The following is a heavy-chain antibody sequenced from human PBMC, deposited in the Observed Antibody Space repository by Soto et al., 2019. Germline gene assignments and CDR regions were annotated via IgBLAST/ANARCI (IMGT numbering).Heavy chain of an antibody. J-gene: IGHJ1*01. Sequence: PGGCLRLSCAASGFTFSSSSMNWVRQAPGKGLEWVSSISSSSSYIYYADSVKGRFTISRDNAKNSLYLQMNSLRAEDTAVYYCARGTRRVPAAIQPAEYFQHWGQGTLVTVSS. D-gene: IGHD2-2*01. V-gene: IGHV3-21*01. CDR1: GFTFSSSS. CDR2: ISSSSSYI. CDR3: ARGTRRVPAAIQPAEYFQH.